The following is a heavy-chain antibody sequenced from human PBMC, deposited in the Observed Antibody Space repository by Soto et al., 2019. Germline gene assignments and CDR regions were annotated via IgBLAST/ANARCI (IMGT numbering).Heavy chain of an antibody. CDR1: GFSFSSYA. CDR2: ISGSGGST. D-gene: IGHD3-3*01. J-gene: IGHJ6*02. Sequence: PGGSLRLSCAASGFSFSSYAMSWVRQAPGKGLEWVSAISGSGGSTYYADSAKGRFTISRDNSKSTLYLQMNSLRAEDTAVYFCAKDSTYYDFWSGLSPYYGMDVWGQGTTVTVSS. V-gene: IGHV3-23*01. CDR3: AKDSTYYDFWSGLSPYYGMDV.